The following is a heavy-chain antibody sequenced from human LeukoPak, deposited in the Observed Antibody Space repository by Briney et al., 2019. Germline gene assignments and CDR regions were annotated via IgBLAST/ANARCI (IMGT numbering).Heavy chain of an antibody. J-gene: IGHJ6*03. CDR2: IYYSGST. CDR1: GGSISSSSYY. D-gene: IGHD5-18*01. Sequence: SETLSLTCTLSGGSISSSSYYWGWIRQPPGKGLEWIGSIYYSGSTYYNPSLKSRVTISVDTSKNQFSLKLSSVTAADTAVYYCARIEAAMVFYYYMDVWGKGTTVTVSS. V-gene: IGHV4-39*01. CDR3: ARIEAAMVFYYYMDV.